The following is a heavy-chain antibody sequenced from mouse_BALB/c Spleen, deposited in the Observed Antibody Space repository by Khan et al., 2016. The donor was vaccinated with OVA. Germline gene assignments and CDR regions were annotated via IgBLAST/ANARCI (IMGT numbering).Heavy chain of an antibody. Sequence: VQLVESGPEVVRPGVSVKISCKGSGYTFTDYAVHWVKQSHAKSLEWIGVISTYNGNTNYNQRFKGKATMTVDKSSSTAYVELARLTSEDAAIYYCARGAWTATNYFDYWGQGTTLTVSS. V-gene: IGHV1S137*01. J-gene: IGHJ2*01. CDR1: GYTFTDYA. D-gene: IGHD1-2*01. CDR2: ISTYNGNT. CDR3: ARGAWTATNYFDY.